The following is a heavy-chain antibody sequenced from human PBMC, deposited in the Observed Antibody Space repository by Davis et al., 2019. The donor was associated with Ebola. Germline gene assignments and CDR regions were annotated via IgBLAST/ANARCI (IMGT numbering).Heavy chain of an antibody. CDR3: ARGGWPGYFDY. V-gene: IGHV4-34*01. CDR2: INHSGST. J-gene: IGHJ4*02. D-gene: IGHD2-15*01. Sequence: MPSETLPLTCAVYGGSFSGYYWSWIRQPPGKGLEWIGEINHSGSTNYNPSLKSRVTISVDTSKNQLSLKLSSVTAADTAVYYCARGGWPGYFDYWGQGTLVTVSS. CDR1: GGSFSGYY.